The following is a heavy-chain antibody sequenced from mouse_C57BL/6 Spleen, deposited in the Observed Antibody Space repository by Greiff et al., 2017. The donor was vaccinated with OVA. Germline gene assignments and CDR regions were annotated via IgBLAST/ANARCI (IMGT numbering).Heavy chain of an antibody. J-gene: IGHJ2*01. Sequence: VQLQQPGAELVLPGASVKLSCKASGYTFTSYWMHWVKQRPGQGLEWIGEIDPSDSYTNYNQKFKGKSTLTVDKSSSTAYMQLSSLTSEDSAVYYCARGNGSSSFGYWGQGTTLTVSS. CDR1: GYTFTSYW. V-gene: IGHV1-69*01. CDR2: IDPSDSYT. CDR3: ARGNGSSSFGY. D-gene: IGHD1-1*01.